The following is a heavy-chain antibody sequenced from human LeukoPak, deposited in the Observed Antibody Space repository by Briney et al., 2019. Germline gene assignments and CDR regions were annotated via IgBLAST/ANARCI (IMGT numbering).Heavy chain of an antibody. J-gene: IGHJ4*02. D-gene: IGHD2-21*01. CDR1: GGSMSGPY. Sequence: SSQTLSLTCTVSGGSMSGPYWSWIRQPPGKELEWIGHIYHSGSTKYNPSLKTRVTISVDTSKNQFSLNLKSVTAADTAVYYCASLKGFADYFDFWGQGTLVTVSS. V-gene: IGHV4-59*08. CDR3: ASLKGFADYFDF. CDR2: IYHSGST.